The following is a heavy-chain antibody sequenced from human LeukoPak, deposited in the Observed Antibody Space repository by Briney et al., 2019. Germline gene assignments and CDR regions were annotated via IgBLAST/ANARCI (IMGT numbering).Heavy chain of an antibody. CDR2: INHSGST. CDR1: GGSFSGYY. Sequence: PSETLSLTCAVYGGSFSGYYWSWIRQPPGKGLEWIGEINHSGSTNYNPSLKSRVTISVDTSKNQFSLKLSSVTAADTAVYYCARASYSNYGYWGQGTLVTVFS. V-gene: IGHV4-34*01. CDR3: ARASYSNYGY. J-gene: IGHJ4*02. D-gene: IGHD4-11*01.